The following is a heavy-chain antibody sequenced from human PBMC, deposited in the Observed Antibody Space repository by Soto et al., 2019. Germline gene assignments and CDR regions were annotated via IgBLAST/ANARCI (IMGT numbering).Heavy chain of an antibody. CDR3: ARDRAYNTFDY. J-gene: IGHJ4*02. D-gene: IGHD1-1*01. Sequence: EVQLVESGGGLVQPGGSLRLSCAASGLTFSNCWMSWVRQAPGKGLEWVANTKQDGSEKYYVHSLKGRFTISRDNAKNSLYLQINSLRAEDTAVYYCARDRAYNTFDYWGQGTLVTVSS. V-gene: IGHV3-7*01. CDR1: GLTFSNCW. CDR2: TKQDGSEK.